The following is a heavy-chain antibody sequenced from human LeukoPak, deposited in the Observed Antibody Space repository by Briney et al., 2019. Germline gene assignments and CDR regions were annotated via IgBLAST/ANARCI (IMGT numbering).Heavy chain of an antibody. D-gene: IGHD6-6*01. CDR2: IKQDGTEN. J-gene: IGHJ4*02. V-gene: IGHV3-7*01. CDR3: ARGSSSSFDY. CDR1: GFTFSKYR. Sequence: GGSLRLSCAASGFTFSKYRMNWVRQAPGKGLEWVASIKQDGTENYYVDSVKGRFTISRDNAKNSLYLQMSSLRAEDTAVYYCARGSSSSFDYWGQGTLVTVSS.